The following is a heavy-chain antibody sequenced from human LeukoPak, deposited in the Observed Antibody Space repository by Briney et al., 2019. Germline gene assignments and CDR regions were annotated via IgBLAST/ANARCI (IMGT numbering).Heavy chain of an antibody. CDR2: ISSNGGST. CDR1: GFTFSSYA. Sequence: PGGSLRLSCSASGFTFSSYAMHWVRQAPGKGLEYVSAISSNGGSTYYADSVKGRFTISRDNSKNTLYLQMNSLRAEDTAVYYCAYMRGLYYGIDYWGQGTLVTVSS. CDR3: AYMRGLYYGIDY. V-gene: IGHV3-64*04. J-gene: IGHJ4*02. D-gene: IGHD3-10*01.